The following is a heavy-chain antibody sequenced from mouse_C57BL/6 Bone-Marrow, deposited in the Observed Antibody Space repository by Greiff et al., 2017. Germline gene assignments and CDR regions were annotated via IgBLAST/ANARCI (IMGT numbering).Heavy chain of an antibody. CDR1: GFNIKDDY. V-gene: IGHV14-4*01. D-gene: IGHD1-2*01. J-gene: IGHJ4*01. CDR3: TTGILRPYYYAMDY. CDR2: IDPENGDT. Sequence: VQLQQPGAELVKPGASVKLSCTASGFNIKDDYMHWVKQRPEQGLEWIGWIDPENGDTEYASKFQGKATITADPSSNTAYLQLSSLTSEDTAVYYCTTGILRPYYYAMDYWGQGTSVTVSS.